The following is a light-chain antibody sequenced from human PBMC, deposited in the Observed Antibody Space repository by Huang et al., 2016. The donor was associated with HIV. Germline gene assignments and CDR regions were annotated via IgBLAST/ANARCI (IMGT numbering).Light chain of an antibody. J-gene: IGKJ1*01. V-gene: IGKV1-27*01. Sequence: DIQMTQSPSSLSASVGDRVTLTCRASEDITNSLAWYHQKPGKVPELLIYGASSLQGGVPSRFSGSGSGTHFTLTISGLQSGDVGTYYCQNYNRAPRTFGQGTKVEIK. CDR1: EDITNS. CDR2: GAS. CDR3: QNYNRAPRT.